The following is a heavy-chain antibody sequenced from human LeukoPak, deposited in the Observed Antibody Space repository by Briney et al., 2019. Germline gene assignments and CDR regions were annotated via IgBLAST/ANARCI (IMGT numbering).Heavy chain of an antibody. J-gene: IGHJ3*02. D-gene: IGHD6-19*01. CDR1: GGSVGSGTYY. CDR3: ARRGAVVDHDTFDI. V-gene: IGHV4-39*07. Sequence: SETLSLTCTVSGGSVGSGTYYWSWIRQSPGKGLEWIGNVYYSGSAYYNPSLKSRVTISVDTSKDQFSLKLTSVTAADTAMYYCARRGAVVDHDTFDIWGQGTMVTVSS. CDR2: VYYSGSA.